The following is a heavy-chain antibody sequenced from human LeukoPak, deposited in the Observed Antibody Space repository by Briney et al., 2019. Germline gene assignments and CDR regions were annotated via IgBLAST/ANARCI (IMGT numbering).Heavy chain of an antibody. V-gene: IGHV3-48*03. CDR3: ARGFGYGFDN. CDR2: ISSSGTTL. Sequence: GGSLRLSCAASGFTFSSYEMNWVRQAPGKGLEWVSYISSSGTTLYYADSMKGRLTISRNNAKNSLDLQVNSLRAEDTAVYYCARGFGYGFDNWGQGTLVTVSS. D-gene: IGHD5-18*01. J-gene: IGHJ4*02. CDR1: GFTFSSYE.